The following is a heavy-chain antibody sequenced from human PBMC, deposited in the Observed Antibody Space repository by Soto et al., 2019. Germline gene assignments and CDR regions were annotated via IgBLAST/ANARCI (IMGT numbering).Heavy chain of an antibody. Sequence: QVQLQESGPGLVKPSETLSLTCTVSGGSISSYYWSWIRQPPGKGLEWIGYIYYSGSTNYNPSLKSRVTISVDTSKNQFSLKLSSVTAADTAVYYCARDGRDGYNPPLVYFDYWGQGTLVTVSS. CDR2: IYYSGST. V-gene: IGHV4-59*01. D-gene: IGHD5-12*01. CDR1: GGSISSYY. CDR3: ARDGRDGYNPPLVYFDY. J-gene: IGHJ4*02.